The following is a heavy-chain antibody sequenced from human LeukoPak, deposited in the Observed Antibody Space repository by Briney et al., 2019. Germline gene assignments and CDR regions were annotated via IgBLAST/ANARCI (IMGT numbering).Heavy chain of an antibody. D-gene: IGHD3-10*01. CDR1: GFTFTSYA. CDR2: ISGSGAST. CDR3: AKGYAYYYGPGSNYGMDV. J-gene: IGHJ6*02. V-gene: IGHV3-23*01. Sequence: TGGSLRLSCAASGFTFTSYAMNWVRQAPGKGLEWVSAISGSGASTYYADSVKGRFTISRDNSKNTVSLQMNSLRAEDTAVSYCAKGYAYYYGPGSNYGMDVWGQGTTVTVSS.